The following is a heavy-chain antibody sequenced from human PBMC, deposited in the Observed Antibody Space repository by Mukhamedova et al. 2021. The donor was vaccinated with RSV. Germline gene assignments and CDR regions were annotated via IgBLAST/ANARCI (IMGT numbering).Heavy chain of an antibody. CDR2: INPITGGT. V-gene: IGHV1-2*02. CDR3: ARDAGRGKRYNYLDP. D-gene: IGHD5-24*01. J-gene: IGHJ5*02. Sequence: SGQGLEWMGWINPITGGTISSEKFQGRVTMTTATSINTVYMELSRVRSDDTAVYYCARDAGRGKRYNYLDPWGQG.